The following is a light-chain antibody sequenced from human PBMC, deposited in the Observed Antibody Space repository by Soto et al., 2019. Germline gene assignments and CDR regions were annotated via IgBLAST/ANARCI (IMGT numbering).Light chain of an antibody. V-gene: IGLV2-14*01. CDR3: SSYTSSSTRV. J-gene: IGLJ1*01. CDR2: DVS. CDR1: SSDVGGYKY. Sequence: QSALPQPASVSGSPGQSITISCTGTSSDVGGYKYVSWYQQHPGEAPKLMIYDVSNRPSGVSNRFSGSKSGNTASLTISGLQAEDEADYYCSSYTSSSTRVFGTGTKVTVL.